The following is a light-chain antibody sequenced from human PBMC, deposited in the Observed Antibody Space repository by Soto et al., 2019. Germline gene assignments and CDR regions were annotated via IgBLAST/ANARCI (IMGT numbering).Light chain of an antibody. CDR3: QSYDSSNYV. Sequence: LTQPHSVSESPGKTVTISCTRSSGSIASNYVQWYQQRPGSAPTTVIYEDNQRPSGAPDRFSGSIDSSSNSASLTISGLKTEDEADYYCQSYDSSNYVFGTGTKLTVL. J-gene: IGLJ1*01. CDR2: EDN. CDR1: SGSIASNY. V-gene: IGLV6-57*04.